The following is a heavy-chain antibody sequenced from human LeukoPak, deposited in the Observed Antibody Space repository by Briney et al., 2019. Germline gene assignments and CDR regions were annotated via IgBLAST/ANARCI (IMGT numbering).Heavy chain of an antibody. CDR3: ARESYDSSGYYLDSGGRAPFDY. V-gene: IGHV4-39*07. Sequence: SETLSLTCTVSGGSVSSSTYYWGWIRQPPGKGLEWIGTMYYSGSTYYNPSLKSRVTISVDTSKNQFSLKLSSVTAADTAVYYCARESYDSSGYYLDSGGRAPFDYWGQGTLVTVSS. CDR1: GGSVSSSTYY. D-gene: IGHD3-22*01. CDR2: MYYSGST. J-gene: IGHJ4*02.